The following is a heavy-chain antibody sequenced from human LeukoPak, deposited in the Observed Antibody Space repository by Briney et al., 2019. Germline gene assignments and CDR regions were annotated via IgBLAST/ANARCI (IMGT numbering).Heavy chain of an antibody. Sequence: ASVKVSCKASGYTFTSYYMHWVRQAPGQGLEWMGIINPSGGSTSYAQKFQGRVTMTRDMSTSTVYMGLSSLRSEDTAVYYCARSLYSSSWSYYYYYYMDVWGKGTTVTVSS. CDR2: INPSGGST. D-gene: IGHD6-13*01. V-gene: IGHV1-46*01. CDR3: ARSLYSSSWSYYYYYYMDV. J-gene: IGHJ6*03. CDR1: GYTFTSYY.